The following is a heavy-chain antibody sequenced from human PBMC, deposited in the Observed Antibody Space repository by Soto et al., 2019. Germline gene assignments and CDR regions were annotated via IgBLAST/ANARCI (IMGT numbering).Heavy chain of an antibody. D-gene: IGHD5-18*01. Sequence: GESLKISCKGSGYSFAGYWITWVRQKPGKGLEWMGRIDPSDSQTYYSPSFRGHVTISVTKSITTVFLQWSSLRASDTAMYYCARQIYVSDTVPHLPYYTDSCGQGPLLTVSS. CDR2: IDPSDSQT. CDR3: ARQIYVSDTVPHLPYYTDS. V-gene: IGHV5-10-1*01. J-gene: IGHJ4*02. CDR1: GYSFAGYW.